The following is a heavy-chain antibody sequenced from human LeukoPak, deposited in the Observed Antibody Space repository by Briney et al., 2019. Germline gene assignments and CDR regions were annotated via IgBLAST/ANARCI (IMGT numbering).Heavy chain of an antibody. Sequence: GGSLRLSCAASGFTFSSYAMSWVRQAPGKGLEWVSAIRGSGGSTYYADSVKGRFTISRDNSKNTLYLQMNSLRAEDTAVYYCAKDLRHGSIFGVVTKYYYGMDVWGQGTTVTVSS. J-gene: IGHJ6*02. CDR1: GFTFSSYA. D-gene: IGHD3-3*01. CDR2: IRGSGGST. CDR3: AKDLRHGSIFGVVTKYYYGMDV. V-gene: IGHV3-23*01.